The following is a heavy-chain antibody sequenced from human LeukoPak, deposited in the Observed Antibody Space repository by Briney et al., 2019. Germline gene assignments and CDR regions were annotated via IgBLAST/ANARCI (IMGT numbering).Heavy chain of an antibody. D-gene: IGHD4-11*01. Sequence: ASVKVSCKASGYTFTSYDINWVRQATGQGLEWMGWMNPNSGNTGYAQKFKGRVTMTRNTSISTAYMELSSLRSEDTAVYYCARGHYSNRHDYLFDPWGQGTLVTVSS. CDR1: GYTFTSYD. CDR3: ARGHYSNRHDYLFDP. V-gene: IGHV1-8*01. CDR2: MNPNSGNT. J-gene: IGHJ5*02.